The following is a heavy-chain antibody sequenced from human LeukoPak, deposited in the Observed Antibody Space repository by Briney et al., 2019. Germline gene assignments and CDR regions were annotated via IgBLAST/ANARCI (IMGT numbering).Heavy chain of an antibody. D-gene: IGHD5-12*01. CDR2: ISYDGSNK. CDR3: ARSTSGYYFDY. CDR1: GFKFSDHD. Sequence: FSDASGFKFSDHDMHWVRQAPGKGLEWVAVISYDGSNKYYADSVKGRFTISRDNSKNTLYLQMNSLRAEDTAVYYCARSTSGYYFDYWGQGTLVTVSS. V-gene: IGHV3-30*03. J-gene: IGHJ4*02.